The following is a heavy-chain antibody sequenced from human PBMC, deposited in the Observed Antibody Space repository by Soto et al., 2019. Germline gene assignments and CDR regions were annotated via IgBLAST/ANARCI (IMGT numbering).Heavy chain of an antibody. D-gene: IGHD5-18*01. CDR3: ARVGYSYGYGWYFDL. J-gene: IGHJ2*01. CDR2: INHSGNT. Sequence: KTSETLSLTCAVSGGSIGTSAYYWGWIRQAPGKGLEWIGSINHSGNTYLSPSLKDRVTMSVDTSKNSFSLKLRSATAADTGLYYCARVGYSYGYGWYFDLWGRGTLVTVSS. CDR1: GGSIGTSAYY. V-gene: IGHV4-39*02.